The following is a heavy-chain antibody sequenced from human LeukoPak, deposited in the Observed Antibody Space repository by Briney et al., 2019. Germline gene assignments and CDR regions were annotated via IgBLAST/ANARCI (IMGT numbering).Heavy chain of an antibody. J-gene: IGHJ4*02. CDR3: AKVDIAIENKYYFDY. Sequence: PGGSLRLSCAASGFTVSSYGMNRVRQAPGKGLEWVSGISASGGTTYYADSVKGRFTISRDNSKNTLYLQMNSLRAEDTAVYYCAKVDIAIENKYYFDYWGQGTLVTVSS. CDR2: ISASGGTT. V-gene: IGHV3-23*01. CDR1: GFTVSSYG. D-gene: IGHD5-18*01.